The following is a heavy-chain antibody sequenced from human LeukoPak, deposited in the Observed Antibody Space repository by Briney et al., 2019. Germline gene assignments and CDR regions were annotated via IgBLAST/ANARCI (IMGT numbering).Heavy chain of an antibody. J-gene: IGHJ3*02. V-gene: IGHV1-69*06. Sequence: GASVKVSCKASGGTFSSYAISWVRQAPGQGLEWIGGIIPIFGTANYAQKFQGRVTITADKSTSTVYMELSSLRSEDTAVYYCAFGGYDILTGYLDAFDIWGQGTMVTVSS. CDR3: AFGGYDILTGYLDAFDI. D-gene: IGHD3-9*01. CDR2: IIPIFGTA. CDR1: GGTFSSYA.